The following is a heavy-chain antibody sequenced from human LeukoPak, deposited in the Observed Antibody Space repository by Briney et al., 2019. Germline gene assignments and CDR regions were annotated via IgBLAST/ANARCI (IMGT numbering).Heavy chain of an antibody. Sequence: GGSLRLSCAASGFTFSTYGMHWVRQAPAKGLEWVTYIRNDGGDTFDADSVKGRFTISRDNSKNTLYLQMNSLSAEDTALYYCAKDLDGHGAYEYWGQGALVTVSS. CDR3: AKDLDGHGAYEY. CDR2: IRNDGGDT. D-gene: IGHD5-12*01. J-gene: IGHJ4*02. V-gene: IGHV3-30*02. CDR1: GFTFSTYG.